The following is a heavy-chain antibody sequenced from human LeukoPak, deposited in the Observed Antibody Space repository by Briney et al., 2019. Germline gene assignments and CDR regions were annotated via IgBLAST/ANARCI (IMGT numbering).Heavy chain of an antibody. V-gene: IGHV6-1*01. CDR3: ARAYGSGSYYKYYYYYYMDV. Sequence: SQTLSLTCAISGDSVSSNSAAWNWIRQSPSRGLEWLGRTYYRSKWYNDYAVSVKSRITINPDTSKNQFSLQLNSVTPEDTAVYYCARAYGSGSYYKYYYYYYMDVWGKGTTVTVSS. D-gene: IGHD3-10*01. CDR1: GDSVSSNSAA. J-gene: IGHJ6*03. CDR2: TYYRSKWYN.